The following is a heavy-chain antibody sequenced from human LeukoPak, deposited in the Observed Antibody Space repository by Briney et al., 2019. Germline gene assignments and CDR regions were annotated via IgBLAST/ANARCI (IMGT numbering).Heavy chain of an antibody. J-gene: IGHJ3*02. CDR1: GFTFSSYG. CDR2: IWYDGSNK. Sequence: PGGSLRLSCAASGFTFSSYGMHWVRQAPGKGLEWVAVIWYDGSNKYYADSVKGRFTISRDNSKNTLYLQMNSLRAEDTAVYYCAKVSELGLPLVDAFDIWGQGTMVTVSS. V-gene: IGHV3-33*06. CDR3: AKVSELGLPLVDAFDI. D-gene: IGHD1-26*01.